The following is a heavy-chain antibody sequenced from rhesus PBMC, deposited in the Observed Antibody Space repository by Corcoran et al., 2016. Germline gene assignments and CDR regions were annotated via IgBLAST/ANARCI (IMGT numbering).Heavy chain of an antibody. CDR2: IYGSSGST. V-gene: IGHV4-76*01. CDR3: GSGSWNGVLDS. D-gene: IGHD6-25*01. Sequence: QVQLQQWGEGLVKPSETLSLTCAVSGGSISGGYDWSWIRQPPGKGLEWFGYIYGSSGSTNYNPSLNDRVTISKDAAKNEFSLKLSSVTAADTAVYYCGSGSWNGVLDSWGQGVVVTVSS. J-gene: IGHJ6*01. CDR1: GGSISGGYD.